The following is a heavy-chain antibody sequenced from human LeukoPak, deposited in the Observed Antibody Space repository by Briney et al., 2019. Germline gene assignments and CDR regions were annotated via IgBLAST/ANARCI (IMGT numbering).Heavy chain of an antibody. Sequence: GGSLRLSCAASGFTFSSYAMHWVRQAPGKGLEWVAVISYDGSNKYYAASVKGRFTISRDNSKNTLYLQMNSLRAEDTAVYYCARDRRRSSSTWYYFDYWGQGTLVTVSS. J-gene: IGHJ4*02. D-gene: IGHD2-2*01. CDR1: GFTFSSYA. V-gene: IGHV3-30-3*01. CDR3: ARDRRRSSSTWYYFDY. CDR2: ISYDGSNK.